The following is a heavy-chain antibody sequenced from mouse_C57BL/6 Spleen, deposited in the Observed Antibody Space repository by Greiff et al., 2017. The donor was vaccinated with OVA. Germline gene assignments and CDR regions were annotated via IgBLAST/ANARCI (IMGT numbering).Heavy chain of an antibody. V-gene: IGHV5-16*01. D-gene: IGHD2-3*01. CDR3: ARDDGYFFAY. CDR2: INYDGSST. CDR1: GFTFSDYY. Sequence: EVQRVESEGGLVQPGSSMKLSCTASGFTFSDYYMAWVRQVPEKGLEWVANINYDGSSTYYLDSLKSRFIISRDNAKNILYLQMRSLKSEDTATYYCARDDGYFFAYWGQGTLVTVSA. J-gene: IGHJ3*01.